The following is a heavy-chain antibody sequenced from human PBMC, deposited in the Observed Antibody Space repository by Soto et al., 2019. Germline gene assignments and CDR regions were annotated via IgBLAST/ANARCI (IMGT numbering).Heavy chain of an antibody. CDR1: GFTFSSYG. J-gene: IGHJ4*02. V-gene: IGHV3-33*01. CDR2: IWYDGSNK. D-gene: IGHD6-13*01. Sequence: QVQLVESGGGVVQPGRSLRLSCAASGFTFSSYGMHWVRQAPGKGLEWVAVIWYDGSNKYYADSVKGRFTISRDNSKNTLYLQMNSLRAEDTAVYYCARDPIAAAGHFDYWGQGTLVTVSS. CDR3: ARDPIAAAGHFDY.